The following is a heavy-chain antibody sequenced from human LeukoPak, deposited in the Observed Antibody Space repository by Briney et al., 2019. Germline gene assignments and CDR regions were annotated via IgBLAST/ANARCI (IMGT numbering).Heavy chain of an antibody. V-gene: IGHV3-23*01. J-gene: IGHJ3*02. D-gene: IGHD5-12*01. CDR1: GFSFSSYG. CDR2: ISGSGGRT. Sequence: GGSLRLSCAASGFSFSSYGMNWVRQAPGKGLEWVSGISGSGGRTYYADSVKGRFTISRDNAKNSLYLQMNSLRAEDTAVYYCARSRGGYIEAYAFDIWGQGTMVTVSS. CDR3: ARSRGGYIEAYAFDI.